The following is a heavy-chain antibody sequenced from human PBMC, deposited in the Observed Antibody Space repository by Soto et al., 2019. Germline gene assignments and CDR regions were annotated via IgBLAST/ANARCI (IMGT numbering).Heavy chain of an antibody. CDR2: MNPNSGNT. D-gene: IGHD3-3*01. J-gene: IGHJ2*01. CDR3: ARGGATIFGVVTISHRYFDL. CDR1: GYTFTSYD. Sequence: QVQLVQSGAEVKKPGASVKVSCKASGYTFTSYDINWVRQATGQGLEWMGWMNPNSGNTGYAQKFQGRVTMTRNTSISTAYMELSSLRSEGTAVYYCARGGATIFGVVTISHRYFDLWGRGTLVTVSS. V-gene: IGHV1-8*01.